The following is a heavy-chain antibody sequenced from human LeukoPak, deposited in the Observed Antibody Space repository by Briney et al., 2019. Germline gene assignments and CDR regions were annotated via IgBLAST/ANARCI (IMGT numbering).Heavy chain of an antibody. CDR3: ARDGPYFYDSSGHGDY. CDR1: GGSISSFY. J-gene: IGHJ4*02. D-gene: IGHD3-22*01. Sequence: SETLSLTCTVSGGSISSFYWSWIRQTAGKGPEWIGRIYTSGNPTYNPSLKSRVSMSIDISKNQFSLKLTSVTAADTAVYYCARDGPYFYDSSGHGDYWGQGALVIVSS. V-gene: IGHV4-4*07. CDR2: IYTSGNP.